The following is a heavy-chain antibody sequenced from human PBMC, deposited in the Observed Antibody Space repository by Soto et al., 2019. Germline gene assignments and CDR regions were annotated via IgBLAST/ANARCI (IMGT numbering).Heavy chain of an antibody. V-gene: IGHV3-7*01. CDR1: GFTFSSSW. CDR3: ARELIVGPAEYFQH. CDR2: INQDGSET. Sequence: PGGSLRLSCAVSGFTFSSSWMSWVRQTPEKGLEWVANINQDGSETYFLDSVRGRFTISRDNAKNSLYLQMNSLRAEDTALYYCARELIVGPAEYFQHWGQGTLVTVSS. J-gene: IGHJ1*01. D-gene: IGHD1-26*01.